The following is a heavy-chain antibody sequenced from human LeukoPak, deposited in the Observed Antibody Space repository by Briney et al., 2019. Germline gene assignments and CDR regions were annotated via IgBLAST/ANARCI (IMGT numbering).Heavy chain of an antibody. J-gene: IGHJ2*01. Sequence: SETLSLTCTVSGGSISSYYWSWIRQPPGKGLEWIGYIYYSGSTNYNPSLKSRVTISVDTSKNQFSLKLSSVTAADTAVYYCARRGRYFVPYWYFDLWGRGTLVTVSS. CDR2: IYYSGST. D-gene: IGHD3-9*01. CDR3: ARRGRYFVPYWYFDL. V-gene: IGHV4-59*01. CDR1: GGSISSYY.